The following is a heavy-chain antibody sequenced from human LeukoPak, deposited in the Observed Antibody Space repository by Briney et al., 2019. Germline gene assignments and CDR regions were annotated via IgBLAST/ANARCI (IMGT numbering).Heavy chain of an antibody. CDR3: AKDMYDSSGYLFDY. J-gene: IGHJ4*02. CDR1: GFXFDDYA. Sequence: GGSLRLSCAASGFXFDDYAIHWVRQAPGKGREWVSLISGDGGSTYYADSVKGRFTISRDNSKNSLYLQMNSLRTEGTALYYCAKDMYDSSGYLFDYWGQGTLVTVSS. V-gene: IGHV3-43*02. CDR2: ISGDGGST. D-gene: IGHD3-22*01.